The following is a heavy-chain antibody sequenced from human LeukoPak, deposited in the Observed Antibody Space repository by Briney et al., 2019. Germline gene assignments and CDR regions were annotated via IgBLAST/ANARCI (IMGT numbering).Heavy chain of an antibody. CDR1: GYTFTGYY. Sequence: GASVKVSCKASGYTFTGYYMHWVRQATGQGLEWMGWMNPNSGNTGYAQKFQGRVTMTRNTSISTAYMELSSLRSEDTAVYYCARGGNYDFWSGYYPGAFDIWGQGTMVTVSS. V-gene: IGHV1-8*02. CDR2: MNPNSGNT. J-gene: IGHJ3*02. CDR3: ARGGNYDFWSGYYPGAFDI. D-gene: IGHD3-3*01.